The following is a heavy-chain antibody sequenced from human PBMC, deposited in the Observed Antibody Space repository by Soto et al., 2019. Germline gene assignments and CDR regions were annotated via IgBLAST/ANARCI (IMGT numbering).Heavy chain of an antibody. J-gene: IGHJ4*02. Sequence: LSLTCSVSGASIMSGGYYWSWLRQSPGKGLEWIGHIYYTGSTFYSPSLKSRLTISLDTSKNQFSLDLRSVTAADTAMYYCARIEMASIKWGRGTLVTVSS. V-gene: IGHV4-31*03. CDR1: GASIMSGGYY. CDR2: IYYTGST. CDR3: ARIEMASIK.